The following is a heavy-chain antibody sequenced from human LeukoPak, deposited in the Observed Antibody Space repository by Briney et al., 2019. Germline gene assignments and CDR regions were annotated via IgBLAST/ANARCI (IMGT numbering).Heavy chain of an antibody. V-gene: IGHV3-21*01. D-gene: IGHD6-19*01. J-gene: IGHJ4*02. CDR3: ARRGIAVAGPFDY. Sequence: GGSLRLSCAASGFTFSSYAMSWVRQAPGKGLEWVSSISTGSSYIYYTDSAKGRFTISRDNAKNSLYLQMNSLRAEDTAVYYCARRGIAVAGPFDYWGQGILATVSS. CDR1: GFTFSSYA. CDR2: ISTGSSYI.